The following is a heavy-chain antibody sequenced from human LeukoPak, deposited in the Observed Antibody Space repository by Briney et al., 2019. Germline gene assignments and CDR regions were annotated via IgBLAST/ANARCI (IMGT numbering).Heavy chain of an antibody. Sequence: GGSLRLSCAASGFTFSTYNMNWVRQAPGKGLEWVSSITSSSSYTSYADSVKGRFTISRDNAKNSLYLQMNSLRAEDTAIYYCARHGERGGFDPWGQGTLVTVSS. CDR2: ITSSSSYT. D-gene: IGHD2-21*01. J-gene: IGHJ5*02. V-gene: IGHV3-21*01. CDR3: ARHGERGGFDP. CDR1: GFTFSTYN.